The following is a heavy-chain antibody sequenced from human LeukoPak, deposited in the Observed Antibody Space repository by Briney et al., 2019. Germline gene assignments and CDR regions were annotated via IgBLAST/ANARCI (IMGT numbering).Heavy chain of an antibody. V-gene: IGHV4-39*01. CDR2: IYYGGST. Sequence: SETLSLTCTVSGGSISSSNYYWGWIRQPPGKGLEWIGTIYYGGSTYYNPSLKSRVTISVDTSKNQFSLKLSSVTAADTAVYFCAGVRGIVSRNWFDPWGHGTLVTVSS. CDR3: AGVRGIVSRNWFDP. D-gene: IGHD3-10*01. J-gene: IGHJ5*02. CDR1: GGSISSSNYY.